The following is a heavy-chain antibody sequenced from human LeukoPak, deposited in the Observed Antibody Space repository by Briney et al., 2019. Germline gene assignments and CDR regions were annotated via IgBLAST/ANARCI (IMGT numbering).Heavy chain of an antibody. CDR2: IYYSGST. J-gene: IGHJ6*04. D-gene: IGHD4-17*01. CDR3: ARVTTTVTPGQYNYYGMDV. CDR1: GGSISSYY. Sequence: SETLSLTCTVSGGSISSYYWSWIRQPPGKGLEWIGDIYYSGSTKYNPSLKSRVTISVDTSKNQFSLKLSSVTAADTAVYYCARVTTTVTPGQYNYYGMDVWGKGTTVTVSS. V-gene: IGHV4-59*01.